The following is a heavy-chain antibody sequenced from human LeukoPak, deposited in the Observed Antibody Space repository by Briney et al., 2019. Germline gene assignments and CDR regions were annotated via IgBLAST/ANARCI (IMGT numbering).Heavy chain of an antibody. CDR3: ARDVVTKIQY. Sequence: SETLSLTCTVSGDSMNEYYWSWVRQPPGKGLELIGYVFYTGRTNYRPSLKNRVTISLDTSKNQFSLKVTSVTAADTAVYYCARDVVTKIQYWGQGILVSVSS. CDR1: GDSMNEYY. V-gene: IGHV4-59*12. CDR2: VFYTGRT. D-gene: IGHD3-22*01. J-gene: IGHJ4*02.